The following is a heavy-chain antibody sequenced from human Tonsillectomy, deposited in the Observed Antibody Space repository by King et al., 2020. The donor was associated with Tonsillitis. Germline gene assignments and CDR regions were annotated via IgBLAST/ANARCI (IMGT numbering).Heavy chain of an antibody. Sequence: VQLVESGGGVDQPGRSLRLSCTASGFPLSSYGMHWVRQAPGKGLEWVAVMSDDGSNKNYADSVKGRFTISRDTSKNIMYLQMNSLRAADTAVYYCAREGYNMFALDDWGQGTLVTVSS. CDR3: AREGYNMFALDD. CDR2: MSDDGSNK. J-gene: IGHJ4*02. D-gene: IGHD1-1*01. V-gene: IGHV3-30-3*01. CDR1: GFPLSSYG.